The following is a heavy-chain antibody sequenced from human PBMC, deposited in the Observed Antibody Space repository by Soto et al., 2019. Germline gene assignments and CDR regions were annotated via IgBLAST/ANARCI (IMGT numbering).Heavy chain of an antibody. V-gene: IGHV2-5*01. CDR1: GFSLSTSGVG. D-gene: IGHD6-19*01. J-gene: IGHJ4*02. CDR2: IYWNDDK. Sequence: QITLKESGPTLVKPTQTLTLTCTFSGFSLSTSGVGVGWIRQPPGKALEWLALIYWNDDKRYSPSLKSRLTITSDASKNQVVLTMTNMDPVDAATYYCALSPRGWYDYWGQGTLVIVSS. CDR3: ALSPRGWYDY.